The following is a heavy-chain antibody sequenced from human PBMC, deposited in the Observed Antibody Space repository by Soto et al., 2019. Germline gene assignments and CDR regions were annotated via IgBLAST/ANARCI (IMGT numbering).Heavy chain of an antibody. CDR2: ISYDGSNK. V-gene: IGHV3-30-3*01. J-gene: IGHJ6*02. Sequence: QVQLVESGGGVVQPGRSLRLSCAASGFTFSSYAMHWVRQAPGKGLEWVAVISYDGSNKYYADSVKGRFTISRDNSKNTLYLQMNSLRAEDTAVYYCARGIAAAGTSYYYCGMDVWGQGTTVTVSS. CDR3: ARGIAAAGTSYYYCGMDV. CDR1: GFTFSSYA. D-gene: IGHD6-13*01.